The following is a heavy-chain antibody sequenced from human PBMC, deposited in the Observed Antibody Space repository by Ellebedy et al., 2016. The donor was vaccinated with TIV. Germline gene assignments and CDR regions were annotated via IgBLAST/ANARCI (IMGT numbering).Heavy chain of an antibody. Sequence: PGGSLRLSCEVSGFIISDDWMSRVRQAPGKGLEWVAHINPDGSAEYYVDSVKGRFSISRDNAKRSLFLQMNSLRVDDTAVYYCVTWDQDYGRWGQGSLVTISS. D-gene: IGHD3-10*01. CDR2: INPDGSAE. V-gene: IGHV3-7*03. CDR1: GFIISDDW. J-gene: IGHJ4*02. CDR3: VTWDQDYGR.